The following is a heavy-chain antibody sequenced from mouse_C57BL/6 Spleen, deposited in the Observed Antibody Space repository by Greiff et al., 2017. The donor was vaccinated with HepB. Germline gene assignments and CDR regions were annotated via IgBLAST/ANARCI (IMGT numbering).Heavy chain of an antibody. D-gene: IGHD1-1*01. J-gene: IGHJ4*01. Sequence: QVQLQQPGAELVKPGASVKVSCKASGYTFTSYWMHWVKQRPGQGLEWIGRIHPSDSDTNYNQKFKGKATLTVDKSSSTAYMQLSSLTSEDSAVYYCAIRRITTVVAKDAMDYWGQGTSVTVSS. CDR2: IHPSDSDT. CDR3: AIRRITTVVAKDAMDY. V-gene: IGHV1-74*01. CDR1: GYTFTSYW.